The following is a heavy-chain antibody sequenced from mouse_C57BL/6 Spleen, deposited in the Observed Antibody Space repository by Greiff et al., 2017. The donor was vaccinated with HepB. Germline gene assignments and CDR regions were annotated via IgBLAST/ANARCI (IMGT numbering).Heavy chain of an antibody. J-gene: IGHJ2*01. CDR3: ARGKKNYYGSSYRYYFDY. Sequence: VQLQQSGPELVKPGASVKIPCKASGYTFTDYNMDWVKQSHGKSLEWIGDINPNNGGTIYNQKFKGKATLTVDKSSSTAYMELRSLTSEDTAAYYCARGKKNYYGSSYRYYFDYWGQGTTLTVSS. CDR2: INPNNGGT. D-gene: IGHD1-1*01. V-gene: IGHV1-18*01. CDR1: GYTFTDYN.